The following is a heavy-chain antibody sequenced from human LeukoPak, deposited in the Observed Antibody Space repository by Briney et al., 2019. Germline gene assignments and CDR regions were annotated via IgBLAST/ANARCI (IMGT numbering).Heavy chain of an antibody. CDR3: ARERYGGYGNWFDP. V-gene: IGHV4-59*12. CDR1: GGSISTYY. D-gene: IGHD5-12*01. Sequence: SETLSLTCTVSGGSISTYYWSWIRQPPGKGLEWIGYISYSGSTNYNPSPKSRVTISVDTSKNQFSLKLSSVTAADTAVYYCARERYGGYGNWFDPWGQGTLVTVSS. CDR2: ISYSGST. J-gene: IGHJ5*02.